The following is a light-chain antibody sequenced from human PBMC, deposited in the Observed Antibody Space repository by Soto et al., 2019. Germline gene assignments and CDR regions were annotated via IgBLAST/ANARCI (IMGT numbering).Light chain of an antibody. V-gene: IGKV3-20*01. J-gene: IGKJ1*01. CDR3: QQYGSSPPRT. CDR2: GAS. Sequence: EIVMTQSPATLSVSPGERATFSCRASQSVSSNLAWYQQKPGQAPRLLIYGASTRATDVPDRFSGSGSGADFTLTISRLEPEDFAVYYCQQYGSSPPRTFGQGTKVE. CDR1: QSVSSN.